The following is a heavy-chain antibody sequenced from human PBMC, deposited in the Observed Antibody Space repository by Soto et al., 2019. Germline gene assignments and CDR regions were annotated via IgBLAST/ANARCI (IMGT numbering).Heavy chain of an antibody. J-gene: IGHJ5*02. Sequence: GGSLRLSWGAAGGNISGHGMSWVRTTPGKGLEWVSAMSGSGGSTYYADSVKGRFTISRDNSKNTLYLQMNSLRAEDTAVYYCAKDPGWYGGSYVAGNWFDPWGQGTLVTIS. CDR1: GGNISGHG. CDR3: AKDPGWYGGSYVAGNWFDP. CDR2: MSGSGGST. D-gene: IGHD1-26*01. V-gene: IGHV3-23*01.